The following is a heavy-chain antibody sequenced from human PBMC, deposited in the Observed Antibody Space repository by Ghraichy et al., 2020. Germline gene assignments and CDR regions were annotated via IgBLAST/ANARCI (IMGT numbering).Heavy chain of an antibody. D-gene: IGHD5-24*01. V-gene: IGHV4-59*01. Sequence: SETLSLTCIVSGGSMSNYYWSWIRQPPGKGLEWIGYIYYSGSTNYNPSLKSRATMSVDTSKNQFSLRLNSVTAADTAMYYCTRDDGDTWGQGTLVTVSS. CDR2: IYYSGST. CDR3: TRDDGDT. J-gene: IGHJ5*02. CDR1: GGSMSNYY.